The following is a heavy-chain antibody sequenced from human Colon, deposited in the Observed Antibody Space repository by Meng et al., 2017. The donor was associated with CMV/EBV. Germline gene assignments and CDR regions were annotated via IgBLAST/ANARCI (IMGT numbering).Heavy chain of an antibody. CDR2: IRSDGSNE. J-gene: IGHJ6*02. CDR1: GFTFSAYG. V-gene: IGHV3-30*02. Sequence: GESLKISCAASGFTFSAYGMHWVRQAPGKGLEWVTFIRSDGSNEYYADSVKGRFTISRDNSKNTLYLQMNSLRTEDTAVYYCAKDRPAHPNYWGQGTTVTVSS. CDR3: AKDRPAHPNY. D-gene: IGHD6-6*01.